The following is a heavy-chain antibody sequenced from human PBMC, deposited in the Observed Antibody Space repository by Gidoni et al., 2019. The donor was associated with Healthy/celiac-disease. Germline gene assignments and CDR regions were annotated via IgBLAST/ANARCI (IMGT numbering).Heavy chain of an antibody. CDR3: ARGPDIVVVPAAPPSWFDP. D-gene: IGHD2-2*01. J-gene: IGHJ5*02. CDR2: IDPGDSYT. Sequence: EVQLVQSGAEVKQPGESLRISCKGSGYSFTSYWISWVRQMPGKGLEWMGRIDPGDSYTNYSPYFQGHVTISADKSISTAYLQWSSLKASDTAMYYCARGPDIVVVPAAPPSWFDPWGQGTLVTVSS. CDR1: GYSFTSYW. V-gene: IGHV5-10-1*03.